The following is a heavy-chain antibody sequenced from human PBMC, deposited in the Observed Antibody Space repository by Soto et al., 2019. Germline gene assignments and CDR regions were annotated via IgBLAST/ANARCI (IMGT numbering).Heavy chain of an antibody. CDR3: VRTSHYGSGSWNFDS. D-gene: IGHD3-10*01. Sequence: EVQLVESGGGLVQPGGSLRLSCAASGFTLSDHYMDWVRQAPGKGLEWVGRTRNKANSYTTEYAAPVKGRFTVSSDDSLNSLYLQMNSLKTEDTAVYYCVRTSHYGSGSWNFDSWGQGTLVTVSS. CDR2: TRNKANSYTT. J-gene: IGHJ4*02. CDR1: GFTLSDHY. V-gene: IGHV3-72*01.